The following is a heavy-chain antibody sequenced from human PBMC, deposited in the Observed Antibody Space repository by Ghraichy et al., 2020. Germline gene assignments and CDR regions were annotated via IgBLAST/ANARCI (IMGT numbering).Heavy chain of an antibody. CDR3: AGEPINNFEFVFDS. Sequence: GGSLRLSCAASGFIFSTYEMNWVRQAPGKGLEWISYINSGAGTTSYADSVRGRFTISRDDAKNSLFLEMNNLRVDDTAVYYCAGEPINNFEFVFDSWGQGTLVTVSS. J-gene: IGHJ4*02. V-gene: IGHV3-48*03. D-gene: IGHD1-20*01. CDR2: INSGAGTT. CDR1: GFIFSTYE.